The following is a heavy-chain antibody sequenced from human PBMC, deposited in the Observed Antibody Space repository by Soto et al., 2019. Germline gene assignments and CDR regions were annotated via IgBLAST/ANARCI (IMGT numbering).Heavy chain of an antibody. D-gene: IGHD6-6*01. V-gene: IGHV3-48*02. CDR2: ITSSGTTI. CDR3: ARDGYSTSSDWPWFDP. J-gene: IGHJ5*02. Sequence: EAQLVESGGGLVQPGGSLRLSCAASGFTFSVYTMHWVRQSPGKGLEGISSITSSGTTISYADSVKGRFTISRDNAKSSLFLQMDTLRDEDTAVYYCARDGYSTSSDWPWFDPWGQGTLVTVSS. CDR1: GFTFSVYT.